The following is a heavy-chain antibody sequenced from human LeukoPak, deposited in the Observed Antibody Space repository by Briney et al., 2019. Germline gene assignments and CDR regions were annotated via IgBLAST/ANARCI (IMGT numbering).Heavy chain of an antibody. V-gene: IGHV3-30*02. Sequence: PGGSLRLSCAASGFTFSSYGMHWVRQAPGKGLEWVAFIRYDGSNKYYADSVKGRFTISRDSSKNTLYLQMNSLRAEDTAVYYCARGWQWIQLYGAFDIWGQGTMVTVSS. D-gene: IGHD5-18*01. CDR3: ARGWQWIQLYGAFDI. J-gene: IGHJ3*02. CDR2: IRYDGSNK. CDR1: GFTFSSYG.